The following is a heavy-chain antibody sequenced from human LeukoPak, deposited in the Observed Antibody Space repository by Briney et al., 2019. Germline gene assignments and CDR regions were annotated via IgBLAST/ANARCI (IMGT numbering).Heavy chain of an antibody. D-gene: IGHD3-10*01. CDR2: ISYDGSNK. V-gene: IGHV3-30*18. Sequence: GGSLRLSCAASGFTFSSYGMHWVRQAPGKGLEWVAVISYDGSNKYYADSVKGRFTISRDNSKNTLYLQMNSLRAEDTAVYYCAKESPYYSGRDYYFDYWGQGTLVTVSS. CDR3: AKESPYYSGRDYYFDY. J-gene: IGHJ4*02. CDR1: GFTFSSYG.